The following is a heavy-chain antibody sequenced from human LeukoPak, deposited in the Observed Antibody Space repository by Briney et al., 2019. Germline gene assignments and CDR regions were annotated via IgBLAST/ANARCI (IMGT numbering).Heavy chain of an antibody. D-gene: IGHD1-26*01. CDR2: INHSGST. CDR3: ARSGPPNSGSYLASAFDI. Sequence: SETLSLTCAVYGGSFSGYYWSWIRQPPGKGLEWIGEINHSGSTNYNPPLKSRVTISVDTSKNQFSLKLSSVTAADTAVYYCARSGPPNSGSYLASAFDIWGQGTMVTVSS. CDR1: GGSFSGYY. V-gene: IGHV4-34*01. J-gene: IGHJ3*02.